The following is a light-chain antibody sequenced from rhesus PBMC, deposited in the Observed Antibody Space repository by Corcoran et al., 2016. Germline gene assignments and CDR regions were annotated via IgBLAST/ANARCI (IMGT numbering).Light chain of an antibody. CDR2: KAS. V-gene: IGKV1-22*01. CDR1: RGISSW. J-gene: IGKJ4*01. Sequence: DIQMTQSPSSLSASVGDTVTITCRASRGISSWLAWYQQKPGKAPKLLIYKASSLQSGVPSRFSGSGSVTDFTLTISSLQSEDFATYYCQQYSSRPLTFGGGTKVEIK. CDR3: QQYSSRPLT.